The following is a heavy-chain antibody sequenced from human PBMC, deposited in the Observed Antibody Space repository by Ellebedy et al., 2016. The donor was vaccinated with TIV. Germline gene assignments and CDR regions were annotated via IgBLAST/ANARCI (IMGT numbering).Heavy chain of an antibody. Sequence: ASVTVSCKASGYTFSGNYIHWVRQAPGQGLEWMGWNNPDSGGTSYAQNFLGRVTMTRDTSISTTVMELSRLRSDDTAVYFCARVIRGGGGMDVWGQGTTVTVSS. CDR3: ARVIRGGGGMDV. V-gene: IGHV1-2*02. J-gene: IGHJ6*02. CDR1: GYTFSGNY. D-gene: IGHD2-15*01. CDR2: NNPDSGGT.